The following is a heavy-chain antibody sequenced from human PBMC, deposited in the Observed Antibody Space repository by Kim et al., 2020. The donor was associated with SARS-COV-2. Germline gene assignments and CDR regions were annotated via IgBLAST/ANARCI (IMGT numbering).Heavy chain of an antibody. CDR1: GGSFSGYY. Sequence: SETLSLTCAVYGGSFSGYYWSWIRQPPGKGLEWIGEINHSGSTKYNPSFKSGVTITVETPKNQSSLKLSSVTAADKAVDYCARGLHITMVRGGANDFWGQGTLVTVSS. CDR3: ARGLHITMVRGGANDF. CDR2: INHSGST. J-gene: IGHJ4*02. V-gene: IGHV4-34*01. D-gene: IGHD3-10*01.